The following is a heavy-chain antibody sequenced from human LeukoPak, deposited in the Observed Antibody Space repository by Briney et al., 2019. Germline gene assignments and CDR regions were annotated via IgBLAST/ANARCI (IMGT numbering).Heavy chain of an antibody. D-gene: IGHD3-10*02. J-gene: IGHJ6*03. CDR2: IRYDGSDK. CDR1: GFRFSNYG. Sequence: GGSLRLSCAGSGFRFSNYGMEWVRQAPGKGLEWVAFIRYDGSDKYYADSVKGRFIISRENSKNTGYLQMNSLRVEDTAVYYCAKVFDYHYMEVWGKGTTVIVSS. CDR3: AKVFDYHYMEV. V-gene: IGHV3-30*02.